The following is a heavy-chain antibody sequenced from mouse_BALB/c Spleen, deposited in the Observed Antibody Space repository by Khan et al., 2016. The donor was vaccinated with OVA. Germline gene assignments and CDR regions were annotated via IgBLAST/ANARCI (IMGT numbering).Heavy chain of an antibody. D-gene: IGHD1-1*01. CDR2: VSTGGSYT. Sequence: EVELVESGGDLVKPGGSLKLSCAASGFTFSTYGMSWVRQAPDKRLEWVATVSTGGSYTYYPDSVTGRFTISRDNAKNTLYLQMSGLRSEDTAMFYCTRLAYYYGSEGFAYWGQGTLVTVSA. V-gene: IGHV5-6*01. CDR3: TRLAYYYGSEGFAY. J-gene: IGHJ3*01. CDR1: GFTFSTYG.